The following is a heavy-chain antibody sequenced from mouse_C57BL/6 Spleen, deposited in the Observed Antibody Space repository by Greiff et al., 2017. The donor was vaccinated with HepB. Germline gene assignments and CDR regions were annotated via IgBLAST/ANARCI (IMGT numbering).Heavy chain of an antibody. CDR2: IRLKSDNYAT. CDR3: TAITTVPAY. V-gene: IGHV6-3*01. CDR1: GFTFSNYW. D-gene: IGHD1-1*01. J-gene: IGHJ3*01. Sequence: EVNVVESGGGLVQPGGSMKLSCVASGFTFSNYWMNWVRQSPEKGLEWVAQIRLKSDNYATHYAESVKGRFTISRDDSKSSVYLQMNNLRAEDTGIYYCTAITTVPAYWGQGTLVTVSA.